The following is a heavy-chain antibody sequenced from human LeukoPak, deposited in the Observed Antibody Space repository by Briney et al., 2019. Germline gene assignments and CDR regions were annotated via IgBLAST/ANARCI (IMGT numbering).Heavy chain of an antibody. J-gene: IGHJ4*02. V-gene: IGHV4-59*01. CDR2: IYYSGST. D-gene: IGHD1-26*01. CDR1: GGSISSYY. Sequence: SETLSLTCTVSGGSISSYYWSWIRQPPGKGLEWIGYIYYSGSTNYNPSLKSRVTISVDTSKNQFSLKLSSVTAADTAVYYCARHGASGSYLYYFDYWGQGTLVTVSS. CDR3: ARHGASGSYLYYFDY.